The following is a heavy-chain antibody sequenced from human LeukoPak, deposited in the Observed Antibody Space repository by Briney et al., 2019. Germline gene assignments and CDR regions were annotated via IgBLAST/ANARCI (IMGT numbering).Heavy chain of an antibody. Sequence: GGSLRLSCAASGFTFSSYAMSWVRQAPGKGLEWVSVISGSGGSTYYADSVKGRFTISRDNSKNTLYLQMNSLRAEDTAIYYCAKDLAGGSYGGWFDPWGQGALVTVSS. CDR1: GFTFSSYA. J-gene: IGHJ5*02. V-gene: IGHV3-23*01. D-gene: IGHD3-16*01. CDR2: ISGSGGST. CDR3: AKDLAGGSYGGWFDP.